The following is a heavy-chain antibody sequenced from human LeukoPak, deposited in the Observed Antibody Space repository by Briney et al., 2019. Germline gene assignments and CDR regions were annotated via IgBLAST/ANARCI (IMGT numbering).Heavy chain of an antibody. CDR2: IYVTGST. CDR1: GGSIGTYY. V-gene: IGHV4-59*08. CDR3: ARHIGGGIEDMDV. D-gene: IGHD3-16*02. J-gene: IGHJ6*03. Sequence: PSETLSLTCIVSGGSIGTYYWSRIRQSPGKGLEWIGYIYVTGSTRYNPYLQSRVTISVDPSRNQFFLEMSSVTAADTAVYYCARHIGGGIEDMDVWGTGTKVTVSS.